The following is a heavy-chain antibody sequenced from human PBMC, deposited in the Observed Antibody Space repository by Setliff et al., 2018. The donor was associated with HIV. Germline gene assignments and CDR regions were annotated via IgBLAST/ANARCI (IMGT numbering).Heavy chain of an antibody. J-gene: IGHJ6*03. Sequence: PGGSLRLSCAASGFTFSNYWMYWVRQPPGKGLVWISRINSDGSEKYYADSVKGRFTISRDNSKNTLYLQMNSLRAEDTAVYYCAREGRVNDIFTGGYMDVWGKGTTVTVSS. D-gene: IGHD3-9*01. V-gene: IGHV3-74*01. CDR1: GFTFSNYW. CDR2: INSDGSEK. CDR3: AREGRVNDIFTGGYMDV.